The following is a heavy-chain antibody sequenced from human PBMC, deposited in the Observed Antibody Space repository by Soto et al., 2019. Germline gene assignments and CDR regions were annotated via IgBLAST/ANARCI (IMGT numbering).Heavy chain of an antibody. CDR1: GGTFSSYT. Sequence: QVQLVQSGAEVKKPGSSVKVSCKASGGTFSSYTISWVRQAPGQGLEWMGRIIPILGIANYAQKFQGRVTITADKSTSTAYMELSSLRSEDTAVYYCAHNDYGDYGWFDPWGQGTLVTVSS. D-gene: IGHD4-17*01. CDR3: AHNDYGDYGWFDP. J-gene: IGHJ5*02. V-gene: IGHV1-69*02. CDR2: IIPILGIA.